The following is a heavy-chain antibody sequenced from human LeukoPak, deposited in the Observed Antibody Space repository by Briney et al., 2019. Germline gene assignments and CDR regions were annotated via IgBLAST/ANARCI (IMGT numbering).Heavy chain of an antibody. V-gene: IGHV3-23*01. CDR3: ARGRSIAARPGDY. Sequence: PGGSLRLSCAASGFIFSRYAMSWVRQAPGKGLEWVSSISGSGTGTYYADSVKGRFTISRDNSKNTLYLQMNSLRAEDTAVYYCARGRSIAARPGDYWGQGTLVTVSS. CDR2: ISGSGTGT. D-gene: IGHD6-6*01. CDR1: GFIFSRYA. J-gene: IGHJ4*02.